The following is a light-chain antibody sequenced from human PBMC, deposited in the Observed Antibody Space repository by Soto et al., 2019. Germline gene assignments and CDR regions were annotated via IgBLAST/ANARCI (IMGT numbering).Light chain of an antibody. J-gene: IGLJ7*01. V-gene: IGLV2-23*02. CDR2: EVT. CDR1: TSGVGGYQL. Sequence: QSVLTQPASVSGSPGQSITISCTGTTSGVGGYQLVSWYQQHPAKAPKVRISEVTKRPSGVSNRFSGSKSGNTAYLTISGLEAEDGSDYYRCSYESKSISWLFGGGTQLTVL. CDR3: CSYESKSISWL.